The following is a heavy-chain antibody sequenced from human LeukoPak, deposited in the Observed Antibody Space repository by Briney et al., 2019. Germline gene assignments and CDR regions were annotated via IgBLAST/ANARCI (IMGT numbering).Heavy chain of an antibody. V-gene: IGHV3-23*01. CDR2: ISGSGVTT. D-gene: IGHD1-1*01. Sequence: PGGSLRLSCAASGFTFNNYAMSWVRQAPGMGLEWVSTISGSGVTTYYADSVRGRFTISRDNSKTTLYLQLDSLRPEDMAIYYCAKSPGQIQLDYFEYWGQGTLVTVSS. CDR1: GFTFNNYA. CDR3: AKSPGQIQLDYFEY. J-gene: IGHJ4*02.